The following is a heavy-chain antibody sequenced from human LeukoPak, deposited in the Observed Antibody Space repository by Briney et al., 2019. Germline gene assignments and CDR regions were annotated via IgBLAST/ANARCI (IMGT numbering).Heavy chain of an antibody. CDR1: GFTFSSYS. Sequence: GGSLRLSCAASGFTFSSYSMNWVRQAPGKGLEWVSSISSSSSYIYYADPVKGRFTISRDNAKNSLYLQMNSLRAEDTAVYYCARDLLRSMSVVVVPNWFDPWGQGTLVTVSS. CDR3: ARDLLRSMSVVVVPNWFDP. D-gene: IGHD3-22*01. V-gene: IGHV3-21*01. J-gene: IGHJ5*02. CDR2: ISSSSSYI.